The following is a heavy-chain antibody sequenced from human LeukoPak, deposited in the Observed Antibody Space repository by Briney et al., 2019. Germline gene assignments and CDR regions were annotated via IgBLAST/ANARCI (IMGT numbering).Heavy chain of an antibody. J-gene: IGHJ4*02. Sequence: ASVKVSCKASGYTFTSYYMHWVRQAPGQGLEWMGIINPSGGSTSYAQKFQGRVTMTRDTSTSTVYMELSSLRAEDTAVYYCASIYCSGGSCYLENYFDYWGQGTLVTVSS. V-gene: IGHV1-46*01. CDR1: GYTFTSYY. CDR2: INPSGGST. CDR3: ASIYCSGGSCYLENYFDY. D-gene: IGHD2-15*01.